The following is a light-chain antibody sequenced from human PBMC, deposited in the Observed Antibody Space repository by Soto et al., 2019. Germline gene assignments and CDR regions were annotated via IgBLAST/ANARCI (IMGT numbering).Light chain of an antibody. Sequence: EIVLTQSPGTLSLSPRERATLSCRASQSVSNTYLAWYQQKPGQAPRLLIYGASSRATGIPDRFSGSGSGTDFTLTISRLEPEDFAFYYCQQYGSSPITFGHGTRLDIK. V-gene: IGKV3-20*01. CDR2: GAS. CDR3: QQYGSSPIT. J-gene: IGKJ5*01. CDR1: QSVSNTY.